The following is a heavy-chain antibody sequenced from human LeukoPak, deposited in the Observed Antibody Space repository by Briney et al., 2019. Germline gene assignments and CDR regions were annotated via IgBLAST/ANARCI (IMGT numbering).Heavy chain of an antibody. CDR2: IHYSGST. V-gene: IGHV4-31*01. J-gene: IGHJ4*02. CDR1: GGSISSGGYY. Sequence: SETLSLTCTVSGGSISSGGYYWSWIRQHPGKGLEWIGYIHYSGSTYYNPSFKSPLTISLDTSKNQFSLKLSSVAAADTAVYYCARAYDSSGYYYYYYFDYWGQGTLVTVSP. D-gene: IGHD3-22*01. CDR3: ARAYDSSGYYYYYYFDY.